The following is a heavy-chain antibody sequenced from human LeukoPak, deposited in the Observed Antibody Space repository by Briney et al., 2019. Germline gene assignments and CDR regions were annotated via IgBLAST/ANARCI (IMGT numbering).Heavy chain of an antibody. CDR1: GGSIISSSASY. J-gene: IGHJ5*02. CDR2: ISYRGST. CDR3: ARGRGYSYAFDP. D-gene: IGHD5-18*01. V-gene: IGHV4-39*01. Sequence: SETLSLTCTVSGGSIISSSASYWGWIRQPPGKGLEWIGSISYRGSTYYNPSLQSRVTISIDTSNNQFSLRLSSVTAADTAVYYCARGRGYSYAFDPWGQGTLVTVSS.